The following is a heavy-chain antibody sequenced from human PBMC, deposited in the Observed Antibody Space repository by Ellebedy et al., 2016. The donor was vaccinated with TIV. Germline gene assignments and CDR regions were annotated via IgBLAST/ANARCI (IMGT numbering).Heavy chain of an antibody. V-gene: IGHV3-53*01. CDR3: ARDRLAVAGTFFDY. CDR1: GFTFSSYD. Sequence: GESLKISCAASGFTFSSYDMHWVRQAPGEGLEWVSVIYTGGSTYYAESVKGRFTISRDNSKNTLYLQMNSLRAEDTAVYYCARDRLAVAGTFFDYWGQGTLVTVSS. J-gene: IGHJ4*02. CDR2: IYTGGST. D-gene: IGHD6-19*01.